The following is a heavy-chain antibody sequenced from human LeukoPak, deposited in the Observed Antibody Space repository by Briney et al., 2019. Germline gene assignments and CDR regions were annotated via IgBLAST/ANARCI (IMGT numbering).Heavy chain of an antibody. J-gene: IGHJ4*01. CDR3: ARPAAGSQNANFDY. CDR1: GCTFSSYA. Sequence: PGGSLRLSCAASGCTFSSYAMSWVRQAPGKGLEWVSSFSESGGGTYYADSVKGRFTISRDNSKKMLYLQMNSLRAEDTAVYYCARPAAGSQNANFDYWGQGTLVTVSS. CDR2: FSESGGGT. V-gene: IGHV3-23*01. D-gene: IGHD6-19*01.